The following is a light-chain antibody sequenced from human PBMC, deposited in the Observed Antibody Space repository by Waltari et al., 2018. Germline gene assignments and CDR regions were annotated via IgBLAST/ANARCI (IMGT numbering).Light chain of an antibody. Sequence: QSALTQPDSVSGSPGQSLTISCTGTSHDVGNSDLVPWYQQHPGKAPKLIIYEVTKRPSGFSNRFSGSKSGNTASLTISGLHTEDEGDYYCCSYSGDLSFGVVFGGGTKLTVL. CDR3: CSYSGDLSFGVV. CDR1: SHDVGNSDL. J-gene: IGLJ2*01. CDR2: EVT. V-gene: IGLV2-23*02.